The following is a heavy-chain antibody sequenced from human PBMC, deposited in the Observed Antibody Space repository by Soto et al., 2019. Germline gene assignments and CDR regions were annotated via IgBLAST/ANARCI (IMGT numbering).Heavy chain of an antibody. CDR2: INAGNGNT. J-gene: IGHJ4*02. V-gene: IGHV1-3*01. CDR1: GYTFTSYA. CDR3: ARSIVVVTALDY. D-gene: IGHD2-21*02. Sequence: GASVKVSCKASGYTFTSYAMHWVRQAPGQRLEWMGWINAGNGNTKYSQKFKGRVTITRDTSASTAYMELSSLRSEDTAVYYCARSIVVVTALDYWGQGTLVTGSS.